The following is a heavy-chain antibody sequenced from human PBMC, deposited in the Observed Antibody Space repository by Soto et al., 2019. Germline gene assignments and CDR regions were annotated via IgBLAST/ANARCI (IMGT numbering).Heavy chain of an antibody. CDR3: ARDRLHTSSSITFDY. CDR2: ISTYSGKT. V-gene: IGHV1-18*01. J-gene: IGHJ4*02. CDR1: GYTFTTYA. D-gene: IGHD6-6*01. Sequence: QVQLVQSGAEVKKPGASVKVSCKASGYTFTTYAISWVRQAPGQGLEWMGWISTYSGKTDYAQSLPGRVTMTTDTSTNTAYMELRSLRSDDTAVYYCARDRLHTSSSITFDYWGQGALVTVSS.